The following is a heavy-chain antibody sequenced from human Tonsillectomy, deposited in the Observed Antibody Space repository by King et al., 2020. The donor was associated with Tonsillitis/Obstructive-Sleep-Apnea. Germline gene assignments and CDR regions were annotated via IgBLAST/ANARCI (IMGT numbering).Heavy chain of an antibody. CDR2: IDPIDSYT. CDR3: ARTSGSSLGYYMDV. D-gene: IGHD2-15*01. CDR1: GYTFTIYW. Sequence: QLVQSGAEVKKPGESLRISCEGSGYTFTIYWITWVRQMPGKGLEWMGRIDPIDSYTNYSPSFQGHVTISADKSISTAYLQWSSLKASDTAIYYCARTSGSSLGYYMDVWGKGTTVTVSS. V-gene: IGHV5-10-1*01. J-gene: IGHJ6*03.